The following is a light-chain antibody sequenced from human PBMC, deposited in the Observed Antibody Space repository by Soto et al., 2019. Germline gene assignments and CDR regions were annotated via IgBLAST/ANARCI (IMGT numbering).Light chain of an antibody. J-gene: IGKJ5*01. CDR1: QSVTTY. V-gene: IGKV1-39*01. CDR2: GAS. CDR3: HQSYSNPPT. Sequence: DIRMTQSPSSLSASVGDRVTITCRASQSVTTYLNWYQHKPGKAPQLLIYGASRLQSGVPSRFSASGSATDFALTITSLQPEDFATYYCHQSYSNPPTFGQGTRLELK.